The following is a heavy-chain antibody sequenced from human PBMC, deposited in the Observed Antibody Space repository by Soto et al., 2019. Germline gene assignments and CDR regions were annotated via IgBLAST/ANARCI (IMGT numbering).Heavy chain of an antibody. CDR3: ASFSVSIVRGVPSFPRDVDPQGYNTDMAV. Sequence: SETLSLTCSVSGGSVRSVSYYWSWMRQPPGKGLEWIGYIYYSGSTNYNPSLESRVTISVDTSKNQFSLKLSSVTAADTAVYYCASFSVSIVRGVPSFPRDVDPQGYNTDMAVWAQGPTLIV. D-gene: IGHD3-10*01. CDR2: IYYSGST. CDR1: GGSVRSVSYY. V-gene: IGHV4-61*01. J-gene: IGHJ6*02.